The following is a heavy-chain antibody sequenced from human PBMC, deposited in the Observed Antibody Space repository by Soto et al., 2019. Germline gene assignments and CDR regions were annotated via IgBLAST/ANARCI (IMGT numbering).Heavy chain of an antibody. CDR2: VYLSGHT. D-gene: IGHD1-7*01. Sequence: AETLSLTCTVSGYSVTSGSYWGWFRQPPEKGLEWIGSVYLSGHTYHNPSLMSRVTISIDTSKNQFSLKLTSVTAADTAVYYCARARIVVSGTIVDFWVLGTLVTVS. CDR1: GYSVTSGSY. J-gene: IGHJ4*02. CDR3: ARARIVVSGTIVDF. V-gene: IGHV4-38-2*02.